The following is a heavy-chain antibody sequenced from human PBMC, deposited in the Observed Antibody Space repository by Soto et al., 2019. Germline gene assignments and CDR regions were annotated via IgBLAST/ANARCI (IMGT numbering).Heavy chain of an antibody. D-gene: IGHD3-22*01. Sequence: VGSLRLSCAASGFTFSDYYMSWIRQAPGKGLEWVSYISSSDSIIYYADSVKGRFTISRDNAKNSLYLQMNSLRAEDTAVYYCARDLGYYGSSGYFDYWGQGTLVTVSS. CDR3: ARDLGYYGSSGYFDY. J-gene: IGHJ4*02. V-gene: IGHV3-11*01. CDR2: ISSSDSII. CDR1: GFTFSDYY.